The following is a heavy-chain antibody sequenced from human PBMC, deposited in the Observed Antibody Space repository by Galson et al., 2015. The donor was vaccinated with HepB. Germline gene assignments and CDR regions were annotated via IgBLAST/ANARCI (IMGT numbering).Heavy chain of an antibody. Sequence: SLRLSCAASGFTFSSYWMHWVRQAPGKGLVWVSRINSDGSSTSYADSVKGRFAISRDNAKNTLYLQMNSLRAEDTAVYYCARVEAAAGTYPYYYYGMDVWGQGTTVTVSS. CDR3: ARVEAAAGTYPYYYYGMDV. V-gene: IGHV3-74*01. CDR1: GFTFSSYW. D-gene: IGHD6-13*01. J-gene: IGHJ6*02. CDR2: INSDGSST.